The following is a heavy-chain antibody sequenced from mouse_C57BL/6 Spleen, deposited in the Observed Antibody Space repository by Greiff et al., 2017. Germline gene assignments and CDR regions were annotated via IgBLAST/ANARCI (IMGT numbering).Heavy chain of an antibody. CDR3: ARKRPVWYFDV. CDR1: GYTFTSYW. Sequence: QVQLQQPGTELVKPGASVKLSCKASGYTFTSYWMHWVKQRPGQGLEWIGNINPSNGGTNYNEKFKSKATLTVDKSSSTAFMQLSSLPSEDSAVYYCARKRPVWYFDVWGTGTTVTVSS. CDR2: INPSNGGT. J-gene: IGHJ1*03. V-gene: IGHV1-53*01.